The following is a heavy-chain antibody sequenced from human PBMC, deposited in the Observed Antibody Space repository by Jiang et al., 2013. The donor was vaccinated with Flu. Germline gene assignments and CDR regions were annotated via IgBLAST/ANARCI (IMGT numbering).Heavy chain of an antibody. CDR3: ARDRQRGRFDP. CDR2: INSDGSTT. J-gene: IGHJ5*02. Sequence: GLVWVSHINSDGSTTTYADSVKGLFTISRDNAKNTVYLQMNSLRAGDTAVYYCARDRQRGRFDPWGQGTLVIVSS. D-gene: IGHD1-1*01. V-gene: IGHV3-74*01.